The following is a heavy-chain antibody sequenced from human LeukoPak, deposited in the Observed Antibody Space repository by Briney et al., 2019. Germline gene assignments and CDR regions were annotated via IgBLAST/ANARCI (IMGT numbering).Heavy chain of an antibody. CDR1: GFTFSSYA. J-gene: IGHJ3*02. CDR2: ISSNGGST. Sequence: GGSLRLSCAASGFTFSSYAMHWVRQAPGKGLEYVSAISSNGGSTYYANSVKGRFTISRDNSKNTLYLQMGSLRAEDMAVYYCARAAVLLWFGEGAFDIWGQGTMVTVSS. CDR3: ARAAVLLWFGEGAFDI. V-gene: IGHV3-64*01. D-gene: IGHD3-10*01.